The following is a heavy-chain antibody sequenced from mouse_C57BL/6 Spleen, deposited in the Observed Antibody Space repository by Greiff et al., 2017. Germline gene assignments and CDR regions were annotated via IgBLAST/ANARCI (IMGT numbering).Heavy chain of an antibody. D-gene: IGHD1-1*01. CDR1: GYTFTSYW. CDR2: IYPSDSET. Sequence: QVQLQQPGAELVRPGSSVKLSCKASGYTFTSYWMDWVKQRPGQGLEWIGNIYPSDSETHYNQKFKDKARLTVYKSSSTAYMQLSSLTSEDSAVYYWARSYGPYWYCDVWGTGTTVTVSS. CDR3: ARSYGPYWYCDV. J-gene: IGHJ1*03. V-gene: IGHV1-61*01.